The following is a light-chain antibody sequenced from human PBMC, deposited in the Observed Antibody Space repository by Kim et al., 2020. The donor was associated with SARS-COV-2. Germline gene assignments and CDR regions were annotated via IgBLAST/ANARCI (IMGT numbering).Light chain of an antibody. CDR2: GND. V-gene: IGLV3-19*01. J-gene: IGLJ2*01. CDR3: QSRDNSGNHKVV. Sequence: LGQTVRITCQGESLRNYYASWYQQKPGPAPVLVIDGNDNRTSGSPERFSGSNSGKTGSLTITGAQAEEEADYYCQSRDNSGNHKVVFGGGTQLTVL. CDR1: SLRNYY.